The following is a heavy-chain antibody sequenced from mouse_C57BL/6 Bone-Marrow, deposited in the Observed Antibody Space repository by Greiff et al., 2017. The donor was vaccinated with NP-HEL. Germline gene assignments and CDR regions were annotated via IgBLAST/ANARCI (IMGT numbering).Heavy chain of an antibody. V-gene: IGHV5-4*03. CDR3: ARAMSYDGYPYYYAMDY. D-gene: IGHD2-3*01. J-gene: IGHJ4*01. Sequence: EVKLVESGGGLVKPGGSLKLSCAASGFTFSSYAMSWVRQTPEKRLEWVATISDGGSYTYYPDNVKGRFTISRDNAKNNLYLQMSHLKSEDTAMYYCARAMSYDGYPYYYAMDYWGQGTSVTVSS. CDR1: GFTFSSYA. CDR2: ISDGGSYT.